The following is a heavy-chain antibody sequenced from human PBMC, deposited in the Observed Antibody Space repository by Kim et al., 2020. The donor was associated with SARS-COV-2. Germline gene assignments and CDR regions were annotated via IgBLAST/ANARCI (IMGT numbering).Heavy chain of an antibody. D-gene: IGHD3-3*01. V-gene: IGHV3-23*01. CDR2: ISGSTSSTT. CDR1: GFAFSSYG. J-gene: IGHJ3*02. CDR3: AKDLRSGYPRYAFDI. Sequence: GGSLRLSCAASGFAFSSYGMSWVRQAPGQGLEWVASISGSTSSTTYYAGSVKGRCTISRDDSQNTLYLQMNNLRAEDTAIYYCAKDLRSGYPRYAFDIWG.